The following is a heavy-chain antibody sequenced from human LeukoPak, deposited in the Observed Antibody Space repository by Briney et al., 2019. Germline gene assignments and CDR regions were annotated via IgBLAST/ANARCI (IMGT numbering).Heavy chain of an antibody. D-gene: IGHD2-2*02. Sequence: GGPLSLSCAACGFTFSRYAMIWVRQAPGRGLEWVSAICGSGGSTYYADCVKGRFTISRDNSKNTLYLQMNSLRAEDTAVYYCAKDLLLGPGGYCSSTSCYTHAFDIWGQGTMVTVSS. CDR1: GFTFSRYA. V-gene: IGHV3-23*01. J-gene: IGHJ3*02. CDR2: ICGSGGST. CDR3: AKDLLLGPGGYCSSTSCYTHAFDI.